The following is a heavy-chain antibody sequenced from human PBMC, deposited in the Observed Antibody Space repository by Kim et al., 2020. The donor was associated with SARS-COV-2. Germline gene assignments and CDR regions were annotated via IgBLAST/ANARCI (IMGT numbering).Heavy chain of an antibody. J-gene: IGHJ6*01. CDR2: T. Sequence: TAYAAWVKGRCTISRDDSKSAAYLEMNSLKTEDTGVYYCTRPMYYYYGMDVWGQGTTVTVSS. CDR3: TRPMYYYYGMDV. V-gene: IGHV3-73*01.